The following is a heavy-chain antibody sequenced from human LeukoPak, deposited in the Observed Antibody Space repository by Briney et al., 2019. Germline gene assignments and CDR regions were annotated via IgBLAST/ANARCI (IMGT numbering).Heavy chain of an antibody. CDR2: ISGSSSTI. J-gene: IGHJ4*02. CDR1: RFTFSSYG. Sequence: PGGSLRLSCAASRFTFSSYGMHWVRQAPGKGLEWVSYISGSSSTIYYADSVKGRFTISRDNAKGSLYLQMNSLRAEDTAVYYCARVRSGYSHENYFDYWGQGTLVTVSS. CDR3: ARVRSGYSHENYFDY. V-gene: IGHV3-48*04. D-gene: IGHD5-18*01.